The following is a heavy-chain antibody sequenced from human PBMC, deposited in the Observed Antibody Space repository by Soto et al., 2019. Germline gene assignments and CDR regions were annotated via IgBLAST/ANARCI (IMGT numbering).Heavy chain of an antibody. V-gene: IGHV4-39*01. CDR2: IFYSGST. CDR3: ATHQGYYGSGSYCFDY. CDR1: GGSISSRSYY. J-gene: IGHJ4*02. D-gene: IGHD3-10*01. Sequence: SETLSLTCTVSGGSISSRSYYWGWIRQPPGKGLEWIGSIFYSGSTYYNTSLKSRVTISVDTSKNQFSLKLSSVTAADTAVYYCATHQGYYGSGSYCFDYWGLGTQVTVSS.